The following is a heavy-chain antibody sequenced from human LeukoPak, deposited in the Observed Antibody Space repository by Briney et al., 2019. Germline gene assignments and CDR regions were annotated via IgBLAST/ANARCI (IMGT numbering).Heavy chain of an antibody. J-gene: IGHJ6*02. D-gene: IGHD2-2*01. Sequence: PGGSLRLSCAASGFTFSSYAMSWVRQAPGKGLEWVSAISGSDGSTYYADSVKGRVTISRDNSKNTLYLQMNSLRAEDTAVYYCAKQLTETARNYYYGMDVWGQGTTVTVSS. CDR2: ISGSDGST. V-gene: IGHV3-23*01. CDR3: AKQLTETARNYYYGMDV. CDR1: GFTFSSYA.